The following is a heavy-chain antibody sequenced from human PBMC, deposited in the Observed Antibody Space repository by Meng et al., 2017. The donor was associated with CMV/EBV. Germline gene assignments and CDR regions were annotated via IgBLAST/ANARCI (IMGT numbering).Heavy chain of an antibody. CDR1: GGSFSGYY. Sequence: GGSFSGYYWSWIRQPPGKGLEWIGEINHSGSTNYSPSLKSRVTISVDTSKNQFSLKLSSVTAADTAVYYCVAKRGVRGVIHLGSFDYWGQGTLVTVSS. D-gene: IGHD3-10*01. V-gene: IGHV4-34*01. CDR2: INHSGST. CDR3: VAKRGVRGVIHLGSFDY. J-gene: IGHJ4*02.